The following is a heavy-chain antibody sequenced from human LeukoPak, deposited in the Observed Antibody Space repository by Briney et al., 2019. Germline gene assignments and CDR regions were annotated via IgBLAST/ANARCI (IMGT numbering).Heavy chain of an antibody. D-gene: IGHD3-10*01. CDR3: AKSRDRYGSGSHFDY. Sequence: GGSLRLSCAASGFTFSSYAMSWVRQAPGKGPEWVSAISGSGGSTYYADSVKGRFTISRDNSKNTLYLQMNSLRAEDTAVYYCAKSRDRYGSGSHFDYWGQGTLVTVSS. J-gene: IGHJ4*02. V-gene: IGHV3-23*01. CDR1: GFTFSSYA. CDR2: ISGSGGST.